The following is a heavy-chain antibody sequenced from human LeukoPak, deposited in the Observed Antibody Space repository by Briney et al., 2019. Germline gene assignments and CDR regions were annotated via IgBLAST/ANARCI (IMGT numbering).Heavy chain of an antibody. Sequence: PGGSLRLSCAASGFTFSNYWVHWVRQPPGKGLEWVGTIKQDGSEKYYVDSVKGRFTISRDNPRNSLYLQMNSLRVEDTAVYYCARALDVWGEGTTVTVSS. CDR3: ARALDV. CDR2: IKQDGSEK. V-gene: IGHV3-7*01. CDR1: GFTFSNYW. J-gene: IGHJ6*04.